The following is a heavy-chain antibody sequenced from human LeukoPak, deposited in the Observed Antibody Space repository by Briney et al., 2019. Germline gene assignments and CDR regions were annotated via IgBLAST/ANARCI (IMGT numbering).Heavy chain of an antibody. Sequence: SETLSLTCTVSGGSISSYYWSWIRQPPGKGLEWIGEINHSGSTNYNPSLKSRVTISVDTSKNQFSLKLSSVTAADTAVYYCARGDTYYYDSSGSYNWFDPWGQGTLVTVSS. J-gene: IGHJ5*02. CDR2: INHSGST. CDR1: GGSISSYY. V-gene: IGHV4-34*01. CDR3: ARGDTYYYDSSGSYNWFDP. D-gene: IGHD3-22*01.